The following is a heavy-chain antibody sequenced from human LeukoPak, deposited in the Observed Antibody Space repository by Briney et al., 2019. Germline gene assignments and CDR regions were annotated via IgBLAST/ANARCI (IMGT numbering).Heavy chain of an antibody. CDR3: ARRRYYDSTGYLD. D-gene: IGHD3-22*01. Sequence: PSEXXXLTCTXSSGSISSSSYYWGWIRQPPGKGLEWIADIYYSGSTYYNPSLKSRISISIDTSNNHFSLRLSSVTAADTALYYCARRRYYDSTGYLDWGQGTLVTVSS. J-gene: IGHJ1*01. CDR2: IYYSGST. CDR1: SGSISSSSYY. V-gene: IGHV4-39*02.